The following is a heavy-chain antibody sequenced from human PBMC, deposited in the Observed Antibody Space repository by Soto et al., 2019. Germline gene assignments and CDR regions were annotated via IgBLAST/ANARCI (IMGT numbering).Heavy chain of an antibody. Sequence: QVQLVESGGGVVQPGRSLRLSCVASGFTFSSFGMHWVRQAPGKGLEWVAVISADGNNKYYVDSQRGRFTISRDNSRNTLYLQMNTLRAEDTAVYYCAKGNFVIFPLCYHWGQGILVTVSS. J-gene: IGHJ5*02. CDR3: AKGNFVIFPLCYH. D-gene: IGHD3-10*02. CDR2: ISADGNNK. CDR1: GFTFSSFG. V-gene: IGHV3-30*18.